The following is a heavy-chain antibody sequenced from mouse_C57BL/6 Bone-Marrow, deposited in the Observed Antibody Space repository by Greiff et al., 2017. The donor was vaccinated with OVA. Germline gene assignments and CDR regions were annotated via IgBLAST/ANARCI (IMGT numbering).Heavy chain of an antibody. CDR3: ARTLYYGNYDGYWYFDV. CDR1: GYTFTSYW. Sequence: QVQLKQPGAELVMPGASVKLSCKASGYTFTSYWMHWVKQRPGQGLEWIGEIDPSDSYTNYNQKFKGKSTLTVDKSSSTAYMQLSSLSSADSAVYYCARTLYYGNYDGYWYFDVWGTGTTVTVSS. V-gene: IGHV1-69*01. CDR2: IDPSDSYT. D-gene: IGHD2-1*01. J-gene: IGHJ1*03.